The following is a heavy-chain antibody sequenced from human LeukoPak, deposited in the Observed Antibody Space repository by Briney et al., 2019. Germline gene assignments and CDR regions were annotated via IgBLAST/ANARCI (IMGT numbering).Heavy chain of an antibody. CDR2: IYHSGST. V-gene: IGHV4-38-2*01. CDR1: GYSISSGYY. CDR3: AGTYCSGGSCSSELYYYYGMDV. J-gene: IGHJ6*04. Sequence: PSETLSLTCAVSGYSISSGYYWGWIRQPPGKGLEWIGSIYHSGSTYYNPSLKSRVTISVDTSKNQFSLKLSSVTAADTAVYYCAGTYCSGGSCSSELYYYYGMDVWGKGTTVTVSS. D-gene: IGHD2-15*01.